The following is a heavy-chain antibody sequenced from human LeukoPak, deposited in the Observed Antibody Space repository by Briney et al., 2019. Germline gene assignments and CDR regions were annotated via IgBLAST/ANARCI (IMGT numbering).Heavy chain of an antibody. Sequence: PSETLSLTCTVCGYSISSGYYWGWIRPPPGKGLEWIGSIYHSGSTYYNPSLKSRVTISVDTSKNQFSLKLSSVTAADTAVYYCARVSGYDWDDYYYYMDVWGKGTTVTVSS. CDR1: GYSISSGYY. V-gene: IGHV4-38-2*02. CDR2: IYHSGST. D-gene: IGHD5-12*01. J-gene: IGHJ6*03. CDR3: ARVSGYDWDDYYYYMDV.